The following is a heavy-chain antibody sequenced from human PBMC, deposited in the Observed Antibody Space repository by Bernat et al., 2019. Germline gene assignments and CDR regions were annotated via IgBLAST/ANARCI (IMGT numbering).Heavy chain of an antibody. CDR2: IYYSRST. CDR3: ARVLPNSYGSGSHSLVDHTV. J-gene: IGHJ3*01. V-gene: IGHV4-59*01. CDR1: GGSISSYY. Sequence: QVQLQESGPGLVKPSETLSLTCTVSGGSISSYYWSWIRQPPGKGLEWIGYIYYSRSTNYNPSLKSRVTISVDTSKNQFSLKLTSVTAADTAVYYCARVLPNSYGSGSHSLVDHTVWDQGTMVTVSS. D-gene: IGHD3-10*01.